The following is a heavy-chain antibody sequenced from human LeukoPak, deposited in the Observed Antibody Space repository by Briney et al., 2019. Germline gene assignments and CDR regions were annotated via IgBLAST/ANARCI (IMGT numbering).Heavy chain of an antibody. Sequence: GGSLRLSCAASGFTFNDYYMSWIRQAPGKGLEWFSYINIGGTNTHYADSVKGRFTISRENAKKSLYLEMNNLRAEDTAVYYCATDGAGFDTWGQGVLVTVSS. V-gene: IGHV3-11*01. CDR3: ATDGAGFDT. CDR2: INIGGTNT. J-gene: IGHJ5*02. CDR1: GFTFNDYY.